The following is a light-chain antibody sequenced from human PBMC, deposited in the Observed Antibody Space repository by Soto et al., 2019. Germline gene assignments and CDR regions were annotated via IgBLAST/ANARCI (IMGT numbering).Light chain of an antibody. CDR3: CSYTDSYSYV. J-gene: IGLJ1*01. CDR1: SSDVGGYSY. Sequence: QSALTQPHSVSGSPGQSVTISCTGTSSDVGGYSYVSWYQQHPGKAPELIIYDVTERPSGVPDRFSGSKSGNTASLTISGLQAEDEDDYYCCSYTDSYSYVFGIGTKVTVL. V-gene: IGLV2-11*01. CDR2: DVT.